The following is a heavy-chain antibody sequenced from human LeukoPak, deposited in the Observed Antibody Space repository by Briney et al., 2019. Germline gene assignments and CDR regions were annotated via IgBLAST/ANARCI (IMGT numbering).Heavy chain of an antibody. Sequence: ASVKVSCKASGHTFTGYYMHWVRQAPGQGLEWMGRINPNSGGTNYAQKFQGRVTMTRDTSISTAYMELSRLRSDDTAVYYCARDTAMGLYYYYYGMDVWGQGTTVTVSS. D-gene: IGHD5-18*01. J-gene: IGHJ6*02. V-gene: IGHV1-2*06. CDR3: ARDTAMGLYYYYYGMDV. CDR2: INPNSGGT. CDR1: GHTFTGYY.